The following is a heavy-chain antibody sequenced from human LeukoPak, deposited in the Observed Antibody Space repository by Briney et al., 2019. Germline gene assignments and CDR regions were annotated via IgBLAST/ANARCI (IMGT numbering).Heavy chain of an antibody. V-gene: IGHV3-23*01. D-gene: IGHD6-13*01. CDR1: GFTFSSYA. Sequence: GGSLRLSCAASGFTFSSYAMSWVRQAPGKGLEWVSAISGSGGSTYYADSVKGRFTISRDNSKNTLYLQMNSLRAEDTAVYYCAKDQTGYSSSWYGGVDYWGQGTPVTVSS. CDR2: ISGSGGST. CDR3: AKDQTGYSSSWYGGVDY. J-gene: IGHJ4*02.